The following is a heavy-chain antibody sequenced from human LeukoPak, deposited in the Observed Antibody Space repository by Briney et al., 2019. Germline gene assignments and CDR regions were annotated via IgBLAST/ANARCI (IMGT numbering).Heavy chain of an antibody. J-gene: IGHJ4*02. CDR1: GYTFSGYY. D-gene: IGHD5-12*01. V-gene: IGHV1-2*02. CDR2: INPNSGGT. CDR3: ATKTGYAPFDC. Sequence: ASVKVSCKASGYTFSGYYMHWVRLAPGQGLEWMGWINPNSGGTNYAQKFQGRVAMTRDTSISTAYMELSRLRSDDTAVYYCATKTGYAPFDCWGQGTLVTVSS.